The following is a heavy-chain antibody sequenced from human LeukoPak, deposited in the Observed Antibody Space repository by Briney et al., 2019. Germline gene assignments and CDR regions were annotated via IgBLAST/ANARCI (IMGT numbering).Heavy chain of an antibody. Sequence: GESLRLSCEASGFSFSNYGMHWVRHAPGKGLEWVAFIRHDGSDQRYAESVKGRFIISRDNSKNTLYLQMNSLRPEDAGVFYCAKDQCSNTRCYGSPGYWGQGTLVTVSS. CDR3: AKDQCSNTRCYGSPGY. J-gene: IGHJ4*02. CDR1: GFSFSNYG. D-gene: IGHD2-2*01. V-gene: IGHV3-30*02. CDR2: IRHDGSDQ.